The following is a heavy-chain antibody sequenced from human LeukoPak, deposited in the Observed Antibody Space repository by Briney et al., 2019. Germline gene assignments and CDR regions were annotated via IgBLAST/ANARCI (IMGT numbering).Heavy chain of an antibody. CDR1: GFTFSNYG. J-gene: IGHJ6*02. D-gene: IGHD6-13*01. Sequence: GRSLRLSCAASGFTFSNYGMHWVRQVPGKGLEWVAVVSNDGSNKYSADSVKGRFTISRDNSKNTLYLKMNSLRAEETAVYYCARAKGAAGTSFLYSYYGMDVWGPGKTVTVSS. V-gene: IGHV3-30*03. CDR2: VSNDGSNK. CDR3: ARAKGAAGTSFLYSYYGMDV.